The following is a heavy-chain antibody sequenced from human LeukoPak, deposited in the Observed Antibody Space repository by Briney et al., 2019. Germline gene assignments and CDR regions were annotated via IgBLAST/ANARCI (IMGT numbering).Heavy chain of an antibody. V-gene: IGHV3-9*01. D-gene: IGHD6-13*01. Sequence: PGRSLRLSCAASGFTFDDYAMHWVRQAPGKDLEWVSGISWNSGSIGYADSVKGRFTISRDNAKNSLYLQMNSLRAEDTAVYYCARDRLVAAAGILDWFDPWGQGTLVTVSS. CDR2: ISWNSGSI. CDR3: ARDRLVAAAGILDWFDP. J-gene: IGHJ5*02. CDR1: GFTFDDYA.